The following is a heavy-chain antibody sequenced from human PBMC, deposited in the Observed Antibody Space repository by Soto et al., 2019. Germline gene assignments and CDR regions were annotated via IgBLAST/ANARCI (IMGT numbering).Heavy chain of an antibody. J-gene: IGHJ6*02. CDR2: IDPSDSYT. D-gene: IGHD3-3*01. CDR3: ALMGPTYDFWSGYQIYYYGMDV. Sequence: PGESLKISCKGSGYSFTSYWIGWVRQMPGKGLEWMGRIDPSDSYTNYSPSFQGHVTISADKSISTAYLQWSSLKASDTAMYYCALMGPTYDFWSGYQIYYYGMDVWGQGTTVTVSS. CDR1: GYSFTSYW. V-gene: IGHV5-10-1*01.